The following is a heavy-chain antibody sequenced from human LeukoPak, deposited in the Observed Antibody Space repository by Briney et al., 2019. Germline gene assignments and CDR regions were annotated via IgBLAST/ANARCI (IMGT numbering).Heavy chain of an antibody. D-gene: IGHD3-22*01. Sequence: PGGSLRLSCAASGFTVSSNYMSWVRQAPGKGLEWVSGISWNSGSIGYADSVKGRFTISRDNAKNSLYLQMNSLRAEDTALYYCAKEGITTVAFDIWGQGTMVTVSS. CDR2: ISWNSGSI. V-gene: IGHV3-9*01. CDR1: GFTVSSNY. J-gene: IGHJ3*02. CDR3: AKEGITTVAFDI.